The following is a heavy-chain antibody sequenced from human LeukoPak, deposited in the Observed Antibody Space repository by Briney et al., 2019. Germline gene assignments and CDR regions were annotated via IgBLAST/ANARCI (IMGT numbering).Heavy chain of an antibody. CDR3: ARAAGNFGSPDY. CDR2: ISSSSSYI. D-gene: IGHD6-13*01. CDR1: GFTFSSYS. J-gene: IGHJ4*02. V-gene: IGHV3-21*01. Sequence: PGGSLRLSCAAFGFTFSSYSMNWVRQAPGKGLEWVSSISSSSSYIYYADSVKGRFTISRDNAKNSLYLQMNSLRAEDTAVYYCARAAGNFGSPDYWGQGTLVTVSS.